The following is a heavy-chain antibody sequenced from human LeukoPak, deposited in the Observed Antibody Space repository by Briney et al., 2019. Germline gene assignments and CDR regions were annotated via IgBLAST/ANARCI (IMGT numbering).Heavy chain of an antibody. CDR2: IYYSGST. J-gene: IGHJ4*02. CDR3: ASSSWYGKLDY. CDR1: GGSISSYY. Sequence: SETLSLTCAVSGGSISSYYWSWIRQPPGKGLEWIGYIYYSGSTNYNPSLKSRVTISVDTSKNQFSLKLSSVTAADTAVYYCASSSWYGKLDYWGQGTLVTVSS. D-gene: IGHD6-13*01. V-gene: IGHV4-59*08.